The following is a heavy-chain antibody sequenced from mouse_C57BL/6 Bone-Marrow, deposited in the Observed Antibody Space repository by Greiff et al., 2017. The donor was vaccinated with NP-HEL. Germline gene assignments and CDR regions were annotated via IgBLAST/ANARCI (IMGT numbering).Heavy chain of an antibody. CDR3: ARSRTVVANFDY. Sequence: VQLQQSGTELVKPGASVKLSCKASGYTFTSYWMHWVKQRPGQGLEWIGNINPSNGGTNYNEKFKSKATLTVDKSSSKAYMQLSSLTSEDSAVYSCARSRTVVANFDYWGQGTTLTVSS. J-gene: IGHJ2*01. D-gene: IGHD1-1*01. CDR2: INPSNGGT. V-gene: IGHV1-53*01. CDR1: GYTFTSYW.